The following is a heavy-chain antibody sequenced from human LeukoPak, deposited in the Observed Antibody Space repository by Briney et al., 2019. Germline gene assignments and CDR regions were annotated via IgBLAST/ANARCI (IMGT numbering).Heavy chain of an antibody. CDR1: GFSFSSYA. D-gene: IGHD3-22*01. V-gene: IGHV3-30*02. CDR2: IQYDGSKN. J-gene: IGHJ5*02. CDR3: AKGLYYYDSSGFPA. Sequence: KPGGSLRLSCAASGFSFSSYAMHWVRQAPGKGLEWVAFIQYDGSKNYYADYVKGRFTISRDNSKNTLYMQMNSLRAEDTAVYYCAKGLYYYDSSGFPAWGQGTLVTVSS.